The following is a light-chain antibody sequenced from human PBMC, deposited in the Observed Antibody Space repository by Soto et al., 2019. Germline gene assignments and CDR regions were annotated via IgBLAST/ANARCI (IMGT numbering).Light chain of an antibody. V-gene: IGKV1-39*01. J-gene: IGKJ5*01. CDR1: QSISTY. Sequence: DIELTQSPSSPSASVGDRVTITCRASQSISTYLNWYQQKGGKAPKLLIHGASSLQSGVPLRFSATGSGTDFTLTISSLQPEDFATYYCQQSYSTPITFGQGTRLEIK. CDR2: GAS. CDR3: QQSYSTPIT.